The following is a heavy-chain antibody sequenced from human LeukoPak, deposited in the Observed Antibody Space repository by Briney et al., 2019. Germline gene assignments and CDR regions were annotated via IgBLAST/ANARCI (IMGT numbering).Heavy chain of an antibody. CDR2: IGGTAGGT. CDR1: GFTFSSYA. D-gene: IGHD3-10*01. J-gene: IGHJ5*02. V-gene: IGHV3-23*01. Sequence: GGSLRLSCAASGFTFSSYAMSWVRQAPGKGLEWVSAIGGTAGGTYYADSVKGRFTISRDNSKNTLSLQMNSLGAEDTAVYYCVKDALYASGTYYNSWGQGTLVTVSS. CDR3: VKDALYASGTYYNS.